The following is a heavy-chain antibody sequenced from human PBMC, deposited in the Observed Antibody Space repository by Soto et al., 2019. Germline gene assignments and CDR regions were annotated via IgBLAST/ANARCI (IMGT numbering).Heavy chain of an antibody. J-gene: IGHJ6*02. Sequence: QVQLVQSGAEVKKPGASVKVSCKASGYTFTSYGISWVRQAPGQGLEGMGWISAYNGNTNYAQKLQGRVTMTTDTSTSTAYMELRSLRSDDTAVYYCARVVLFGEFLSVYYYYYGMDVWGQGTTVTVSS. V-gene: IGHV1-18*01. D-gene: IGHD3-10*02. CDR3: ARVVLFGEFLSVYYYYYGMDV. CDR1: GYTFTSYG. CDR2: ISAYNGNT.